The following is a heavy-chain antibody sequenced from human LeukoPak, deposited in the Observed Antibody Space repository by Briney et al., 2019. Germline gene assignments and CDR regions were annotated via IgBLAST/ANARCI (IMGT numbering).Heavy chain of an antibody. CDR3: ARHERMTTYDY. CDR2: ISDSGST. V-gene: IGHV4-59*08. D-gene: IGHD4-11*01. J-gene: IGHJ4*02. CDR1: GGSISSYF. Sequence: SETLSLTCPVSGGSISSYFWSWIRQPPGKGPEWIGYISDSGSTDYNASLRSRVTMSVDTSKNQFSLNLNSVTAADTAVYYCARHERMTTYDYWGQGTLVTVSS.